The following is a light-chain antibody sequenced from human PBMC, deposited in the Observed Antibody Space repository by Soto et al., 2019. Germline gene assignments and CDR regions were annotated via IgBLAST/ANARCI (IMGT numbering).Light chain of an antibody. CDR1: NANSGAGFD. Sequence: ILTEPPAVSGTSGQVVTISIPGSNANSGAGFDGHWCYQVPGTAPKRLVSVKHNRPSGVPGQLSASKSGTSASLAITGLQGEYEAHYYCQSYDSRLTAYVFGSGTKVTV. J-gene: IGLJ1*01. V-gene: IGLV1-40*01. CDR2: VKH. CDR3: QSYDSRLTAYV.